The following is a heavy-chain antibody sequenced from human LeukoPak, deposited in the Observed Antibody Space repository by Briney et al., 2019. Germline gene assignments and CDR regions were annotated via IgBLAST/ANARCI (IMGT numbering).Heavy chain of an antibody. Sequence: GGSLRLSCAASGFTFSSYAMSWVRQAPGEGLEWVSAISGSGGSTYYADSVKGRFTISRDNSKNTLYLQMNSLRAEDTAVYYCAKDDDYHGSGRETHDYWGQGTLVTVSS. J-gene: IGHJ4*02. V-gene: IGHV3-23*01. CDR3: AKDDDYHGSGRETHDY. CDR1: GFTFSSYA. CDR2: ISGSGGST. D-gene: IGHD3-10*01.